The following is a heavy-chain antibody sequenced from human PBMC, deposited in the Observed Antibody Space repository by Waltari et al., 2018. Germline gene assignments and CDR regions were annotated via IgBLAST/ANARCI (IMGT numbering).Heavy chain of an antibody. V-gene: IGHV4-39*01. CDR1: GGSISSSSYY. CDR2: CYYSGIT. Sequence: QLQLQESGPGLVKRSATLSRTCTVAGGSISSSSYYWGRIRQPPGKGLEWIGICYYSGITYYNPSLKSRVTISVYTSKSQFSLKLSSVTAADTAVYYCANPPFYYDILTGYPFFDYWGQGTLVTVSS. J-gene: IGHJ4*02. D-gene: IGHD3-9*01. CDR3: ANPPFYYDILTGYPFFDY.